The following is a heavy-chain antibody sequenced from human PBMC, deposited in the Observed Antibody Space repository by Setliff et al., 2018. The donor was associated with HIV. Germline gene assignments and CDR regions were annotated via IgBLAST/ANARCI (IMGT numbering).Heavy chain of an antibody. J-gene: IGHJ5*01. CDR1: GFTFTGYY. CDR3: ARGRVRAAAIAGLDWFDF. CDR2: LNPKYGDA. D-gene: IGHD6-13*01. Sequence: ASVKVSCKASGFTFTGYYIHWVRQVPGQGLEWMGRLNPKYGDADYAQKFQGRVTMTRDTPISTAYVDLSSLTSDDMAVYYCARGRVRAAAIAGLDWFDFWGQGTLVTVSS. V-gene: IGHV1-2*06.